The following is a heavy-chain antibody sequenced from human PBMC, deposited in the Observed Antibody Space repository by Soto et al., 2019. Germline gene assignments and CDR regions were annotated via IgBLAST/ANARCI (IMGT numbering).Heavy chain of an antibody. Sequence: GGSLRLSCTASGFTFGDYAMSWFRQAPGKGLEWVGFIRSKAYGGTTEYAASVKGRFTISRDDSKSIAYLQMNSLKTEDTAVYYCTRGELLGGYCSGGSCYSFDYWGQGTLVTVSS. CDR2: IRSKAYGGTT. V-gene: IGHV3-49*03. CDR1: GFTFGDYA. J-gene: IGHJ4*02. CDR3: TRGELLGGYCSGGSCYSFDY. D-gene: IGHD2-15*01.